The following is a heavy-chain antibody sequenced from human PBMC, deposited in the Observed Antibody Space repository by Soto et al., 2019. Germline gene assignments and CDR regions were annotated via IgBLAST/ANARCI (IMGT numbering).Heavy chain of an antibody. J-gene: IGHJ4*02. CDR2: ISAYNGNT. CDR3: ARAPLGGSGMVIGIY. Sequence: GASVKGSCKASGYTFTSYGISWVRQAPGQGLEWMGWISAYNGNTNYAQKLQGRVTMTTDTSTSTAYMELRSLRSDDTAVYYCARAPLGGSGMVIGIYWGQGTLVTVSS. V-gene: IGHV1-18*01. D-gene: IGHD2-21*01. CDR1: GYTFTSYG.